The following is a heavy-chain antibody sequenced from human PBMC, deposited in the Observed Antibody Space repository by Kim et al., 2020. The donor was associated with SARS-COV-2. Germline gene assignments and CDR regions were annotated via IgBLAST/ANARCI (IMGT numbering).Heavy chain of an antibody. D-gene: IGHD1-26*01. CDR2: IXXYNGNT. Sequence: ASVKVSCKASGYTFTSYGISWVRQAPGQGLEXXGWIXXYNGNTNYAQKLQGRVTXXXDTAXSTAXXELRXXRSDXTAVXXCAGXGSLYXDSPGXRMHXXYNWXXXWGXXTLXTXSS. J-gene: IGHJ5*01. CDR3: AGXGSLYXDSPGXRMHXXYNWXXX. CDR1: GYTFTSYG. V-gene: IGHV1-18*01.